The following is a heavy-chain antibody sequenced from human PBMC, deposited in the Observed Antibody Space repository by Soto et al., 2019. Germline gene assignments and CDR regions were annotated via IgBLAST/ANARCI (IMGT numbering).Heavy chain of an antibody. V-gene: IGHV3-7*01. CDR3: VPSRLARDDYGMDV. Sequence: PGGSLRLSCAASGFSFNNYWMSWVRQAPGKGLEWVANINLDGSEKYYVDSVKGRFTISRDNAKDSLYLQMNSLRAEDTAVYNCVPSRLARDDYGMDVWGQGTTVTVSS. J-gene: IGHJ6*02. CDR1: GFSFNNYW. D-gene: IGHD3-10*01. CDR2: INLDGSEK.